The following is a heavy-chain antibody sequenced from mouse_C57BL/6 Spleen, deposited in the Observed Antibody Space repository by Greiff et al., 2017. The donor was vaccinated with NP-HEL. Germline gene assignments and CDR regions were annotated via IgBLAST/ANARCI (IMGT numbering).Heavy chain of an antibody. Sequence: VQLQQSGAELVMPGASVKLSCKASGYTFTSYWMHWVKQRPGQGLEWIGEIDPSDSYTNYNQKFKGKSTLTVDKSSSTAYMQLSSLTSEDSAVYYCACYYYGSSPWFAYWGQGTLVTVSA. CDR3: ACYYYGSSPWFAY. V-gene: IGHV1-69*01. CDR2: IDPSDSYT. CDR1: GYTFTSYW. D-gene: IGHD1-1*01. J-gene: IGHJ3*01.